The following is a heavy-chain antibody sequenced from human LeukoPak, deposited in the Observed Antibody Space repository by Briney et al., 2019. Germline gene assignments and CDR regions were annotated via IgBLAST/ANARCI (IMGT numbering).Heavy chain of an antibody. Sequence: PSETLSLTCIVSGVSVTRNGYYWTWIRQPPGKELEWIGNIYYTGRTQYNPSLKSRPTVTLDTSKNQFSLKLASVTAADTAIYYCARTDCSGTSCFFAPWGQGILVTVSS. J-gene: IGHJ5*02. CDR3: ARTDCSGTSCFFAP. D-gene: IGHD2-2*01. CDR1: GVSVTRNGYY. CDR2: IYYTGRT. V-gene: IGHV4-61*08.